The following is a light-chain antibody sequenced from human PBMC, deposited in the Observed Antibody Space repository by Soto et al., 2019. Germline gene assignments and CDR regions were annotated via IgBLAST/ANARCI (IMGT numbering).Light chain of an antibody. Sequence: QSVLTQPPSLSAAPGQKVAISCTGATVNIGYNHVSWYQHLPGTAPKLLIYDSDKRPSGIPDRFSGSKSGTSATLGITGLQPRDEADYYCGTWDSSLSAGVFGGGTKVTVL. J-gene: IGLJ2*01. V-gene: IGLV1-51*01. CDR2: DSD. CDR1: TVNIGYNH. CDR3: GTWDSSLSAGV.